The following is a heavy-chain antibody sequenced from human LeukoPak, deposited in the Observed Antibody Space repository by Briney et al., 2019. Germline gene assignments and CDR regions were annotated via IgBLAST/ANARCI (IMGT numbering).Heavy chain of an antibody. CDR2: IYSGVTT. Sequence: GGSLRLSCAASGFTVSSNYMSWVRQAPGKGLEWVSVIYSGVTTYYADSVKGRFTISRDNSKNTLYLQMNSLRGEDTAVYYCARDLSSSWGGGMDVWGKGTTVTVSS. J-gene: IGHJ6*04. CDR1: GFTVSSNY. CDR3: ARDLSSSWGGGMDV. D-gene: IGHD6-13*01. V-gene: IGHV3-53*01.